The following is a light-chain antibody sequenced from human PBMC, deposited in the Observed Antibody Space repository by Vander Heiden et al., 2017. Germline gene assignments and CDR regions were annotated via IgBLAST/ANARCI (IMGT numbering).Light chain of an antibody. V-gene: IGLV1-40*01. J-gene: IGLJ3*02. CDR3: QSSDSSLSWV. CDR2: GNN. CDR1: SSNIGAGYH. Sequence: QSVLTQPPSVSGAPGQRVTISCTGSSSNIGAGYHVHWYQQLPGTAPKLLIDGNNKRPSGVPDRFSGSSSGTSASLAITGLQVEDEADYYCQSSDSSLSWVFGGGTKLTVL.